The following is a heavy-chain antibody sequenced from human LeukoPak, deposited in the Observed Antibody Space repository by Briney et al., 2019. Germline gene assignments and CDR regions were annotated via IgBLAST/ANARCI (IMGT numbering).Heavy chain of an antibody. CDR2: ISPSGSDT. Sequence: GGSLRLSCAASGFTFNSYAMSWVRQAPGKGLEWVSAISPSGSDTYYADSVRGRFIISRDNSKNTLYLQMSSLRAEDSAVYYCAKRGGYGSMAAFDYWGQGTLVTVSS. CDR3: AKRGGYGSMAAFDY. J-gene: IGHJ4*02. CDR1: GFTFNSYA. D-gene: IGHD3-16*01. V-gene: IGHV3-23*01.